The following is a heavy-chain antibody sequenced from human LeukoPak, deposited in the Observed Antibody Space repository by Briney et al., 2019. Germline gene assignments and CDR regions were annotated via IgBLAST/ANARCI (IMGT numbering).Heavy chain of an antibody. CDR3: AKRGSDYGGNSRHFDY. V-gene: IGHV3-23*01. D-gene: IGHD4-23*01. J-gene: IGHJ4*02. Sequence: GGSLRLSCAASGFTFSTYAMSWVRQAPGKGLEWVSGISGGGGSTFYADSVKGRFTMSRDNSKNTLYLQMNGLRAEDTAVYYCAKRGSDYGGNSRHFDYWGQGTLVTVSS. CDR2: ISGGGGST. CDR1: GFTFSTYA.